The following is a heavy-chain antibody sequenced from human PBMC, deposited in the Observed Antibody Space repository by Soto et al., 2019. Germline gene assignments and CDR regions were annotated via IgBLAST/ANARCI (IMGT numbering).Heavy chain of an antibody. CDR3: ARHSHEDHGVPAGFDP. Sequence: QVQLQESGPGLVKPSETLSLTCTVSGAYISSNIYYWGWIRQPPGKGLEWIGSIYYTGNTFYNPSLKSRVTLSVDTSENQFPLRLFSVTGADTAVYYCARHSHEDHGVPAGFDPWGQGTRVTGSS. CDR1: GAYISSNIYY. J-gene: IGHJ5*02. CDR2: IYYTGNT. D-gene: IGHD4-17*01. V-gene: IGHV4-39*01.